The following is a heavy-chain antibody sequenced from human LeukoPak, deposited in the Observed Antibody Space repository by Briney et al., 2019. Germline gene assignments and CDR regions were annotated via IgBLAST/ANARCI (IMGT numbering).Heavy chain of an antibody. CDR2: ISGSGGST. Sequence: PGRSLRLSCAASGFTFDDYAMSWVRQAPGKGLEWVSAISGSGGSTYYADSVKGRFTISRDNSKNTLYLQMNSLRVEDTAVYYCAKENSGWTGDYFDYWGQGTLVTVSS. D-gene: IGHD6-19*01. J-gene: IGHJ4*02. V-gene: IGHV3-23*01. CDR3: AKENSGWTGDYFDY. CDR1: GFTFDDYA.